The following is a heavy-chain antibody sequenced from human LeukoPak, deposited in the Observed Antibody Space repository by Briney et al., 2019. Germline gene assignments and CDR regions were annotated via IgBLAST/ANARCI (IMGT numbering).Heavy chain of an antibody. CDR3: ARVFHDSSGYYYIDF. CDR1: GFTFSDHY. Sequence: GSXRLSCADSGFTFSDHYMDWVRQAPGKGLEWVXXXRXKPHSYNTEYAASVKGRFTVSRDDSKNSLYLQMNSLKTEDTAVYFCARVFHDSSGYYYIDFWGQGTLVTVSS. J-gene: IGHJ4*02. CDR2: XRXKPHSYNT. V-gene: IGHV3-72*01. D-gene: IGHD3-22*01.